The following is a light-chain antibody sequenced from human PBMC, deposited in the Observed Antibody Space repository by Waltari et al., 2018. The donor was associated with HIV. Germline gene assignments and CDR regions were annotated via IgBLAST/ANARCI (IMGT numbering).Light chain of an antibody. V-gene: IGLV3-21*04. Sequence: SYVLTQPPSVSVAAGKTATITCGGTNIGRKTVNWYQQRPGQAPVLVIHDDKDRPTGIPERFCGSNSGTTATLTINRVEVGDEADYYCQVWNDGADREFGGGTKLAVL. CDR1: NIGRKT. CDR2: DDK. CDR3: QVWNDGADRE. J-gene: IGLJ3*02.